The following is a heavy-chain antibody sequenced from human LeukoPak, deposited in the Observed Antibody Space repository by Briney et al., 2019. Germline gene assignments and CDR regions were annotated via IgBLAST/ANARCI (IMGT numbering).Heavy chain of an antibody. J-gene: IGHJ4*02. CDR1: GFTFSGFW. Sequence: GGSLTLSCAASGFTFSGFWMSWVRQPPTKGREWVANIKYDGSDKRYVDSVKGRFTVTRDNANNSLYLQMNSLRAEDTAVYVCVRGGGSFDAWGQGTLVSVS. CDR2: IKYDGSDK. D-gene: IGHD3-16*01. CDR3: VRGGGSFDA. V-gene: IGHV3-7*04.